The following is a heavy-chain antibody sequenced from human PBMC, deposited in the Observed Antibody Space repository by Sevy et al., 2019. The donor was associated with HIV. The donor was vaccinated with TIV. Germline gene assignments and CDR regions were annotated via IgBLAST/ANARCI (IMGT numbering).Heavy chain of an antibody. CDR2: ISGSGQSS. Sequence: GGSLRLSCAASGFTFTSYAMYWVRQAPGKGLEWVAAISGSGQSSFYADSVKGRFTVSRDRSKNTLFLQMDSLRVEDTALYYCSKDGSDSSFYGSNWFDFWGQGTPVTVSS. V-gene: IGHV3-23*01. D-gene: IGHD3-22*01. J-gene: IGHJ5*01. CDR3: SKDGSDSSFYGSNWFDF. CDR1: GFTFTSYA.